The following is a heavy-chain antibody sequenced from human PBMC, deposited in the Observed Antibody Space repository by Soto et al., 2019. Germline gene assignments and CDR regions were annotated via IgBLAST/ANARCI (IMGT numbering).Heavy chain of an antibody. CDR1: GYSFAGYW. D-gene: IGHD3-22*01. V-gene: IGHV5-10-1*01. CDR2: IDPSASQT. Sequence: GESLKISCKGSGYSFAGYWITWVRQKPGKGLEWMGRIDPSASQTYYSPSFRGHVTISVTKSITTVFLQWSSLRASDTAMYYCARQIYDSDTGPNFQYYFDSWGQGTPVTVSS. CDR3: ARQIYDSDTGPNFQYYFDS. J-gene: IGHJ4*02.